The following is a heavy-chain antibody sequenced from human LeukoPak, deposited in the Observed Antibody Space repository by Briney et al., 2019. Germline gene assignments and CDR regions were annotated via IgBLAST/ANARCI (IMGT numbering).Heavy chain of an antibody. V-gene: IGHV3-53*01. Sequence: GGSLRLSCGASGFTVITNDMTWVRQAPGKGLEWVSVLYSDGNTKYADSVQGRFTISRDNSKNTLYLEMNSLSPDDTAVYYCARGVEPLAANTLAYWGQGTLVTVSS. CDR1: GFTVITND. J-gene: IGHJ4*02. CDR2: LYSDGNT. CDR3: ARGVEPLAANTLAY. D-gene: IGHD1-14*01.